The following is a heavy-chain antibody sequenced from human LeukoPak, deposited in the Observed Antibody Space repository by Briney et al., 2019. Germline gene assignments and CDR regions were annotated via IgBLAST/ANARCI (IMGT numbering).Heavy chain of an antibody. V-gene: IGHV4-30-2*01. D-gene: IGHD3-10*01. CDR3: ARSQRNYYYGSGSYYKTANWFDP. CDR2: IYHIVST. J-gene: IGHJ5*02. Sequence: PSQTRSLTFAVPGGSISSAGYSWSWIRQPPGKGLEWIGYIYHIVSTYYNPSLKSRVTISVDTSKNQFSLKLRSVTAADTAVYYCARSQRNYYYGSGSYYKTANWFDPWGQGTLVTVSS. CDR1: GGSISSAGYS.